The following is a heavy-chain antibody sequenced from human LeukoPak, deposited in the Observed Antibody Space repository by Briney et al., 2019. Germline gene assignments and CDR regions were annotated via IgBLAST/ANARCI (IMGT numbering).Heavy chain of an antibody. Sequence: SETLSLTCTVSGGSISSYYWSWIRQPPGKGLEWIGYIYYSGSTNYNPSLKSRVTISVDTSKNQFSLKLSSVTAADTAVYYCARGRAVTDDAFDIWGQGTMVTVSS. J-gene: IGHJ3*02. CDR1: GGSISSYY. V-gene: IGHV4-59*01. CDR2: IYYSGST. CDR3: ARGRAVTDDAFDI. D-gene: IGHD4-17*01.